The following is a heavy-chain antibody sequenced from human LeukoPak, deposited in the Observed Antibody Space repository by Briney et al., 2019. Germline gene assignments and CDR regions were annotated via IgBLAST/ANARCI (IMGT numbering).Heavy chain of an antibody. V-gene: IGHV3-7*04. D-gene: IGHD1-26*01. Sequence: GGSLRLSCAASGFTFDDYAMHWVRQAPGKGLEWVASIKEDGSEKHYVDSVKGRFTISRDNAKNSLYLQMNSLRVEDTALYYCSRDVGRRELDWGQGTLVTVSS. CDR2: IKEDGSEK. CDR3: SRDVGRRELD. J-gene: IGHJ4*02. CDR1: GFTFDDYA.